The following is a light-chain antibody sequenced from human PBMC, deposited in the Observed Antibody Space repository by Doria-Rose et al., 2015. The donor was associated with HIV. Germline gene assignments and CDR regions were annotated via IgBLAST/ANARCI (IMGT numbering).Light chain of an antibody. CDR2: AAS. CDR3: QQYYSYPRA. Sequence: IRMTQSPSSFSASTGDRVTITCRASQGLSGYLAWYRQKPGKAPNLLIYAASTLQSGVPSRFGGSGSGTDFTLTISCLQSEDFATYYCQQYYSYPRAFGQGTRLEIK. V-gene: IGKV1-8*01. J-gene: IGKJ5*01. CDR1: QGLSGY.